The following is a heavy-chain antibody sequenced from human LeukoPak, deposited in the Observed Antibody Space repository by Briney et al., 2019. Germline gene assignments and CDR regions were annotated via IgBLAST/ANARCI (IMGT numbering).Heavy chain of an antibody. D-gene: IGHD3-22*01. V-gene: IGHV3-23*01. CDR3: AKPQGYDSINFQH. J-gene: IGHJ1*01. CDR2: ISGSGGST. CDR1: GFTFSSYA. Sequence: GGSLRLSCAASGFTFSSYAMGWVRQAPGKGLEWVSAISGSGGSTYYADSVKGRFTISRDNSKNTLYLQMNSLRAEDTAVYYCAKPQGYDSINFQHWGQGTLVTVSS.